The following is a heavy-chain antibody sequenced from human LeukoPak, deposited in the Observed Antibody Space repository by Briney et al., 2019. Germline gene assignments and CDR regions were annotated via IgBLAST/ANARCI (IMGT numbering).Heavy chain of an antibody. CDR3: ARDVGYCSGGSCYRWFAS. CDR1: GFTFSTFS. CDR2: ISTGSAVI. V-gene: IGHV3-48*01. D-gene: IGHD2-15*01. J-gene: IGHJ5*01. Sequence: GGSLRLSCAASGFTFSTFSMSWVRQAPGKGLEWVSYISTGSAVIYYADSVRGRFTISRDDARNSVSLQMNSLRADDTAVYYCARDVGYCSGGSCYRWFASWGQGTLVTVSS.